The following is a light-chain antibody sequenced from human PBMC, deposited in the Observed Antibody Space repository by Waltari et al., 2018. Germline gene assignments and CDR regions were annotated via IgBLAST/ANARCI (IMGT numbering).Light chain of an antibody. J-gene: IGKJ1*01. Sequence: EIVLTQSPGTLSLSPGESAPLPCRTSQSVTRALAWDQQKPGQAPRLLIYGASNRATGIPDRFSGSGSGTDFSLTISSLEPEDFAVYYCQHYLRLPVTFGQGTKVEVK. CDR3: QHYLRLPVT. CDR2: GAS. V-gene: IGKV3-20*01. CDR1: QSVTRA.